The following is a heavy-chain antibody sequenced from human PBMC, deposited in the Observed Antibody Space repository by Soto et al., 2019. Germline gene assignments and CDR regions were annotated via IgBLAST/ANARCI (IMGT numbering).Heavy chain of an antibody. J-gene: IGHJ4*02. V-gene: IGHV3-33*08. CDR1: ASIFKGHG. CDR3: ARDGVGATTFFGFLDY. CDR2: IRYDGSDE. D-gene: IGHD1-26*01. Sequence: QVQLVESGGGVVQPGGSLRLSCAASASIFKGHGMHWVRQAPGKGLEWVAIIRYDGSDEHYGDSVEGRFTISRDNSKNMLYLQMNSLRAEDTAVYYCARDGVGATTFFGFLDYWGQGTLVTLSS.